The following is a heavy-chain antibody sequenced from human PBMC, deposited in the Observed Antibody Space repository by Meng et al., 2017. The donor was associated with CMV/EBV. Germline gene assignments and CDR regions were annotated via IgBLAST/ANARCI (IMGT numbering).Heavy chain of an antibody. V-gene: IGHV3-72*01. CDR3: ARVKLGLGPNKVFDY. J-gene: IGHJ4*02. Sequence: PFGDHYICWVRQSPGEGLEWVARIRNKANSYFTEYAASVKGRFTISRDDSKNSMYLQMNSLKMEDTAVYYCARVKLGLGPNKVFDYWGQGTLVPSPQ. D-gene: IGHD1-7*01. CDR2: IRNKANSYFT. CDR1: PFGDHY.